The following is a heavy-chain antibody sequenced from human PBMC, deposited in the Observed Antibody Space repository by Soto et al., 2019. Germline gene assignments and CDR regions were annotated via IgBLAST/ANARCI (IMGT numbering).Heavy chain of an antibody. CDR3: ARGGHSRGWGFDY. J-gene: IGHJ4*02. Sequence: HPGGSLRLSCAAYGFTFSNYALSWVRQAPGKGLEWVSTIGGSVENTFYADSVKGRFTISRDNSKSTLYLQMNNLRAEDTAVYYCARGGHSRGWGFDYWGQGSLVTVSS. D-gene: IGHD6-19*01. CDR1: GFTFSNYA. CDR2: IGGSVENT. V-gene: IGHV3-23*01.